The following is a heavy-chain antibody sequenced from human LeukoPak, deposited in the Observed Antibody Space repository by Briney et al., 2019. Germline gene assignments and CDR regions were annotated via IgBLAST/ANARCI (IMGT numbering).Heavy chain of an antibody. Sequence: SETLSLTCAVSGDSISSYYWSWLRQPPGKRLEWIGYIYYSGSTNYNPSLKSRVTISVDTSKNQFSLKLSSVTAADTAVYYCATLTRDGYNFFDYWGQGTLVTVSS. D-gene: IGHD5-24*01. J-gene: IGHJ4*02. V-gene: IGHV4-59*01. CDR1: GDSISSYY. CDR2: IYYSGST. CDR3: ATLTRDGYNFFDY.